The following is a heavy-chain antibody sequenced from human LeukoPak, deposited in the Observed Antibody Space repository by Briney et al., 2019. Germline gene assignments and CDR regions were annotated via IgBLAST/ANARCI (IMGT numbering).Heavy chain of an antibody. D-gene: IGHD3-3*01. CDR2: ISGSSSTI. J-gene: IGHJ4*02. V-gene: IGHV3-48*01. CDR3: ASRNDFWSGYALDY. Sequence: PGGSLRLSCAASGFTFSSYDMHWVRQAPGKGLEWVSYISGSSSTIYYADSVKGRFTISRDNAKNSLYLQMNSLRAEDTAVYFCASRNDFWSGYALDYWGQGTLVTVSS. CDR1: GFTFSSYD.